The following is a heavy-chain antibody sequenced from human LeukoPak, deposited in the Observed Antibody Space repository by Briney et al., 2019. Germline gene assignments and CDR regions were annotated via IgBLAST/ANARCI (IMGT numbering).Heavy chain of an antibody. Sequence: GGTLRLSCAASGFTFSDYYMSWIRQAPGKGLEWVSYISSSGSTIYYADSVKGRFTISRDNAKNSLYLQMNSLRAEDTAVYYCARYHYYDSSGLTIWGQGTMVTVSS. CDR3: ARYHYYDSSGLTI. CDR1: GFTFSDYY. D-gene: IGHD3-22*01. CDR2: ISSSGSTI. V-gene: IGHV3-11*04. J-gene: IGHJ3*02.